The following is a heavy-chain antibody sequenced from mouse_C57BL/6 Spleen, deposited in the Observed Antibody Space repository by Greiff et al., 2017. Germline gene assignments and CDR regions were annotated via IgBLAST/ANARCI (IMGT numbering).Heavy chain of an antibody. CDR3: ARYGDYGGNYVDY. CDR2: IDPSDSYT. Sequence: VQLQQPGAELVMPGASVKLSCKASGYTFTSYWMHWVKQRPGQGLEWIGEIDPSDSYTNYNQKFKGKSTLTVDKSSSTAYMQLSSLTSEDSAVYYCARYGDYGGNYVDYWGQGTTLTVSS. D-gene: IGHD2-13*01. CDR1: GYTFTSYW. V-gene: IGHV1-69*01. J-gene: IGHJ2*01.